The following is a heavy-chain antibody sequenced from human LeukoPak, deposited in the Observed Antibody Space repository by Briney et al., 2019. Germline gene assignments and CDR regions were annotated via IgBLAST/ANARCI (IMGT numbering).Heavy chain of an antibody. D-gene: IGHD6-19*01. CDR3: ARDLGSSGWHTFDY. J-gene: IGHJ4*02. V-gene: IGHV6-1*01. CDR2: TYYRSKWYN. CDR1: GDSVSSNNGA. Sequence: SQTLSLTCAISGDSVSSNNGARNWIRQSPSRGLEWLGRTYYRSKWYNDYAVSMKGRITINPDTSKNQFSLQLNSVTPEDTAVYYCARDLGSSGWHTFDYWGQGTLVTVSS.